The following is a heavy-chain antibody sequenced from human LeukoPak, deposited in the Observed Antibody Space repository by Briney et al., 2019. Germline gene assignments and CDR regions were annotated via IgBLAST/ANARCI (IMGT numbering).Heavy chain of an antibody. CDR1: GYTFTGYY. D-gene: IGHD1-26*01. V-gene: IGHV1-2*02. Sequence: ASVKVSCKASGYTFTGYYMHWVRQAPGQGLEWMGWINPNSGGTNYAQKFQGRVTMTRDTSISTAYMELSRLRSDDTAVYYCARALPVGATLPPALDIWGQGTMVTVSS. J-gene: IGHJ3*02. CDR3: ARALPVGATLPPALDI. CDR2: INPNSGGT.